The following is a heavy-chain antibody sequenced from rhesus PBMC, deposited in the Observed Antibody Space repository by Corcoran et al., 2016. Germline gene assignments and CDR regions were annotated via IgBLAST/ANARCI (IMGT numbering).Heavy chain of an antibody. Sequence: QVQLQESGPGLVKPSETLSLTCAVSGASISSYWWSWIRQSPGKGLEWIGEINGNSGSTYYTPSLKSRVTISKDASKNHFSLKVNSVTAADTAVYYCARKYSGSWNRFDVWGPGVLVTVSS. J-gene: IGHJ5-1*01. D-gene: IGHD6-25*01. CDR3: ARKYSGSWNRFDV. CDR1: GASISSYW. CDR2: INGNSGST. V-gene: IGHV4-80*01.